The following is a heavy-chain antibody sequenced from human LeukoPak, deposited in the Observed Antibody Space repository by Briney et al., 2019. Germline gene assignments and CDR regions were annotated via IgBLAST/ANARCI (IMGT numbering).Heavy chain of an antibody. CDR2: INADYGNI. V-gene: IGHV1-3*01. J-gene: IGHJ6*02. CDR1: GYTFSSHS. Sequence: GASVKVSCKASGYTFSSHSMHWVRPAPGQRLEWMGWINADYGNIKYSQRLQGRVTITRDTSANITYMELSSLRFEDTAVYYCARDGMSSVPYSMDVWGQGTTVTVAS. CDR3: ARDGMSSVPYSMDV. D-gene: IGHD1-26*01.